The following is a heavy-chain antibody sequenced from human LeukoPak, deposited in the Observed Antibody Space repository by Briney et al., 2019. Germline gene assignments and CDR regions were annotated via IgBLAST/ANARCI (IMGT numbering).Heavy chain of an antibody. J-gene: IGHJ5*02. CDR3: ARDRVLVMTGYPTGFDP. Sequence: GGSLRLSCAVSGFTFNNYYMTWVRQAPGKGLEWVAGIKEDGSETYYVDSVKGRFTISRDNARNSLFLQMSSLRAEDTAVYYCARDRVLVMTGYPTGFDPWGQGTLVTVSS. CDR2: IKEDGSET. CDR1: GFTFNNYY. D-gene: IGHD3-9*01. V-gene: IGHV3-7*01.